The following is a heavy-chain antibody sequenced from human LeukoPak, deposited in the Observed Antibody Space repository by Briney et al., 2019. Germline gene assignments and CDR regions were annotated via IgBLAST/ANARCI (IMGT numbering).Heavy chain of an antibody. CDR3: ARLIRYFDWLPFDY. CDR1: GGSFSGYY. D-gene: IGHD3-9*01. CDR2: INHSGST. J-gene: IGHJ4*02. V-gene: IGHV4-34*01. Sequence: PETLSLTCAVYGGSFSGYYWSWIRQPPGKGLEWIGEINHSGSTNYNPSLKSRVTISVDTSKNQFSLKLSSVTAADTAAYYCARLIRYFDWLPFDYWGQGTLVTVSS.